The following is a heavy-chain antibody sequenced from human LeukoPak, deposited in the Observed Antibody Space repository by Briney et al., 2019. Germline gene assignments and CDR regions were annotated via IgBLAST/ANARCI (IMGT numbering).Heavy chain of an antibody. D-gene: IGHD1-26*01. J-gene: IGHJ5*02. CDR1: GYTFTSYG. Sequence: GASVKVSCKASGYTFTSYGISWVRQAPGQGLEWMGWISAYNGNTNYAQKLQGRVTMTTDTSTSTAYMELRSLRSDDTAVYYCARDLRGSGPWNWFDHWGQGTLVTVSS. V-gene: IGHV1-18*01. CDR3: ARDLRGSGPWNWFDH. CDR2: ISAYNGNT.